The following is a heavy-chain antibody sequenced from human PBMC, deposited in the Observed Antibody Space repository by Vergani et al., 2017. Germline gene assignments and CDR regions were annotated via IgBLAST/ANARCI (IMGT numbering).Heavy chain of an antibody. CDR3: ARGDHCILTGYRY. Sequence: VQVEPSGAVVKKSGASVKVSCKTSGYTFSYYYMHLVRQAPGKGLEWMGIINPSGGHTNYAQKFQGRVTMTRDTSTSTVYMELSSLRSEDTAIYYCARGDHCILTGYRYWGQGTLVTVSA. V-gene: IGHV1-46*03. D-gene: IGHD3-9*01. CDR1: GYTFSYYY. J-gene: IGHJ4*02. CDR2: INPSGGHT.